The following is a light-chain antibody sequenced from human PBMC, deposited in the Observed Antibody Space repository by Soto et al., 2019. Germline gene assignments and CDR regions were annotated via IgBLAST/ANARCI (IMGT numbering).Light chain of an antibody. CDR3: CSYAGSRTWV. CDR2: EDN. CDR1: SSDVGSYNL. Sequence: QSALTQPASVSGSPGQSITISCTGTSSDVGSYNLVSWYQQHPGTAPKLMIYEDNKRASGVSNRFSGSTSGITASLTISVLQAEDEADYYCCSYAGSRTWVFGGGTKLTVL. V-gene: IGLV2-23*01. J-gene: IGLJ3*02.